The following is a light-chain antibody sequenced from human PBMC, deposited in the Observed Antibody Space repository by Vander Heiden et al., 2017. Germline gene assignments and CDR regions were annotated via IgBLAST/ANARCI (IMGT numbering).Light chain of an antibody. V-gene: IGLV3-19*01. CDR3: NSRDNSGNHRVV. Sequence: SSELTQVPAVSVALGQTVRISCHGYSRSNCFASLYHQKPGQAPLLVIYGKNNRPSGIPDRFSGSRSANTASLTITGVQAEDEGDYYCNSRDNSGNHRVVFGAGTRLTVL. J-gene: IGLJ3*02. CDR1: SRSNCF. CDR2: GKN.